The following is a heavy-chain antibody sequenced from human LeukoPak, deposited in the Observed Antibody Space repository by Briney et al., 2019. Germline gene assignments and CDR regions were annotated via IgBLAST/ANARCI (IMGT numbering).Heavy chain of an antibody. Sequence: GASVKVSCKVSGYSLSELSMHWVRQAPGKGLEWMGGSDPENGEAVYAQKFQGRVTMTEDTYTDTSYRELNSLKSEDTAVYSCAAGGVYDLLDNWGQGTLVTVSS. CDR1: GYSLSELS. CDR2: SDPENGEA. D-gene: IGHD2-8*01. V-gene: IGHV1-24*01. CDR3: AAGGVYDLLDN. J-gene: IGHJ4*02.